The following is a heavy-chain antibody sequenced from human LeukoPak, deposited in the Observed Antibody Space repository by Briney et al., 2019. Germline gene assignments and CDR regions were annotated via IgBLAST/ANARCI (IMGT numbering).Heavy chain of an antibody. CDR1: GFTVSSNY. CDR2: IYSGGST. J-gene: IGHJ4*02. Sequence: GGSLRLSCAASGFTVSSNYMSWVRQAPGKGLEWVSVIYSGGSTYYADSVKGRFTISRENSKNTLYLQMNSLRAEDTAVYYCASSSSWYPYFDYWGQGTLVSVSS. V-gene: IGHV3-53*01. D-gene: IGHD6-13*01. CDR3: ASSSSWYPYFDY.